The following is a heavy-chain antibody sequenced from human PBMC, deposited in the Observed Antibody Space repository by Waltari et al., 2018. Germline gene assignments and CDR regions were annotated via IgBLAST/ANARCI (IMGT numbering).Heavy chain of an antibody. D-gene: IGHD2-15*01. CDR2: IYYSGST. J-gene: IGHJ6*02. V-gene: IGHV4-59*01. Sequence: QVQLQESGPGLVKPSETLSLTCTVSGGSISSYYWSWIRQPPGKGLEWIGYIYYSGSTNYNPALKSRVTIAVDTSKNQFSLKLSSVTAADTAVYDCASQTCSGGSCYGMDVWGQGTTVTVSS. CDR1: GGSISSYY. CDR3: ASQTCSGGSCYGMDV.